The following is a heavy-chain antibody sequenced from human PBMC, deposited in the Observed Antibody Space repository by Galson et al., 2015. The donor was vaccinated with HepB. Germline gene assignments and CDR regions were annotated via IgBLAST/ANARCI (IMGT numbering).Heavy chain of an antibody. CDR1: GFTFRNAW. CDR3: TTVPGGYDILTGYSDY. J-gene: IGHJ4*02. V-gene: IGHV3-15*01. D-gene: IGHD3-9*01. Sequence: SLRLSCAASGFTFRNAWLNWVRQPPGKGLEWVGRIKSKTDGGTTDYAAPVKGRFTISRDDSKNTLYLQMNSLKTEDTAVYYCTTVPGGYDILTGYSDYWGQGTLVTVSS. CDR2: IKSKTDGGTT.